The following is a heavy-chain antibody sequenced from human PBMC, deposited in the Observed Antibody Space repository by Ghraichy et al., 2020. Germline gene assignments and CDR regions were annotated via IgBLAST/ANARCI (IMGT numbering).Heavy chain of an antibody. CDR3: ARVLLTGTTPPRGYFDF. D-gene: IGHD1-20*01. CDR2: IHHSGNT. J-gene: IGHJ4*01. V-gene: IGHV4-59*01. Sequence: GSLRLSCNVSDGSISSYYWSWIRQSPGKGLEWIGYIHHSGNTNQNPSLKTRVTMSVDTSKNQFSLRLSSVTAADTAVYYCARVLLTGTTPPRGYFDFWGHGALVTVSS. CDR1: DGSISSYY.